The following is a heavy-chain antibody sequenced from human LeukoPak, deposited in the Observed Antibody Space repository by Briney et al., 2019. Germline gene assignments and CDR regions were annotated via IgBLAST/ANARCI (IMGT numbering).Heavy chain of an antibody. CDR2: ISGNNGKT. CDR1: GYTFTSYG. D-gene: IGHD3-22*01. Sequence: GASVNVSCTASGYTFTSYGINWVRQAPGQGLEWMVWISGNNGKTNYAQKVQGRVTMTTDTSTTTAYMELRSLISDDTAVYYCARGRRDTSGYWYFDLWGRGTLVTVSS. CDR3: ARGRRDTSGYWYFDL. V-gene: IGHV1-18*01. J-gene: IGHJ2*01.